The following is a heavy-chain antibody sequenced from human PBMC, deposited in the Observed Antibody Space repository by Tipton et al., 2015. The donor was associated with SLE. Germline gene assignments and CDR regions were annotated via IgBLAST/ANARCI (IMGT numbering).Heavy chain of an antibody. J-gene: IGHJ4*02. V-gene: IGHV4-38-2*01. CDR3: ARLSTDYADRSGYGYFDH. CDR1: GYSISSGYY. Sequence: TLSLTCAVSGYSISSGYYWGWIRQPPGKGLEWIGNIYHTGTTYYIPSLKSRVTISIDTSKNNFSLKMTAVTAADTAVYYCARLSTDYADRSGYGYFDHWGQGTLVTVSS. CDR2: IYHTGTT. D-gene: IGHD3-22*01.